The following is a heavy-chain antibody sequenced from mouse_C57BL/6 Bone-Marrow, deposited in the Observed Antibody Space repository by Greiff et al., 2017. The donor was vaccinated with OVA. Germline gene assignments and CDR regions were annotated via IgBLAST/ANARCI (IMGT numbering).Heavy chain of an antibody. CDR1: GYTFTGYW. Sequence: QVQLQQSGAELMKPGASVKLSCKATGYTFTGYWIAWVKQRPGHGLEWIGEILPGSGSTNYNEKFKGKATFTADTSSNTAYMQLSSLTTEDSAIYYGARDNGYVRTSSPYWYFDVWGTGTTVTVSS. J-gene: IGHJ1*03. D-gene: IGHD2-2*01. CDR3: ARDNGYVRTSSPYWYFDV. V-gene: IGHV1-9*01. CDR2: ILPGSGST.